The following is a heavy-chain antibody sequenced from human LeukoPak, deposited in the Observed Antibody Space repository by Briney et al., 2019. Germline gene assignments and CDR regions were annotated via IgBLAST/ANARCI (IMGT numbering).Heavy chain of an antibody. D-gene: IGHD3-3*01. CDR1: GFTFSTYV. CDR2: ISGSGGST. Sequence: GGSLRLSCAASGFTFSTYVMSWVRQAPGKGLEWVSAISGSGGSTYYADSVKGRFTISRDNAKNSLYLQMNSLRDEDTAVYYCARVFPAFDIWGQGTMVTVSS. CDR3: ARVFPAFDI. V-gene: IGHV3-23*01. J-gene: IGHJ3*02.